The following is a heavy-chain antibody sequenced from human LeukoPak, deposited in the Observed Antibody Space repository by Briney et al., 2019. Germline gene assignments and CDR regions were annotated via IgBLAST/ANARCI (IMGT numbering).Heavy chain of an antibody. J-gene: IGHJ6*03. CDR2: IYTSGST. V-gene: IGHV4-61*02. CDR3: ARATMGNYYYYYYMDV. D-gene: IGHD3-10*01. Sequence: PSQTLSLTCTVSGGSISSGSYYWSWIRQPAGKGLEWIGRIYTSGSTNYNPSLKSRVTISVDTSKNQFSLKLSSVTAADTAVYCCARATMGNYYYYYYMDVWGKGTTVTVSS. CDR1: GGSISSGSYY.